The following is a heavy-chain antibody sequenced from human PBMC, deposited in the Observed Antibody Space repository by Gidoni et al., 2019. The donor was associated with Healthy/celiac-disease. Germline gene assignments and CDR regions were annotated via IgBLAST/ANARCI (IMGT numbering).Heavy chain of an antibody. Sequence: QVQLVHSGAEVKKPGSSVKVSCKASGGTFSSYTISWVRQAPGQGLEWMGRIIPILGIANYAQKFQGRVTITADKSTSTAYMELSSLRSEDTAVYYCARGDHSSGYVAFDYWGQGTLVTVSS. CDR1: GGTFSSYT. J-gene: IGHJ4*02. V-gene: IGHV1-69*02. CDR3: ARGDHSSGYVAFDY. D-gene: IGHD3-22*01. CDR2: IIPILGIA.